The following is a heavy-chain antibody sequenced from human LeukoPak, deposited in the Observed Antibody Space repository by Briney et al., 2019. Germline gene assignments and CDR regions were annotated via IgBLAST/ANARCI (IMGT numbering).Heavy chain of an antibody. J-gene: IGHJ2*01. CDR3: ARYSSGWYFDL. CDR2: INPNSGGT. Sequence: ASVKVSCKTSGYTFPGYYMHWVRQAPGQGLEWMGWINPNSGGTNYAQKFQGRVTMTRDTSISTAYMELTRLRSDDTAGYYCARYSSGWYFDLWGRGTLVTVSS. D-gene: IGHD6-19*01. CDR1: GYTFPGYY. V-gene: IGHV1-2*02.